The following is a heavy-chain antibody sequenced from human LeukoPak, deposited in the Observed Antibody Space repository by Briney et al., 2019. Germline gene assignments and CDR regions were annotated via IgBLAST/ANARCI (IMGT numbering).Heavy chain of an antibody. D-gene: IGHD2-2*01. J-gene: IGHJ4*02. CDR2: IYSGGST. Sequence: GGSLRLSCAASGFTVSSNYMSWVRQAPGKGLEWVSVIYSGGSTYYADSVKGRFTISRDNSKNTLYLQMNSLRAEDTAVYYCARMGIPAAFFDYWGQGTLVTVSS. CDR1: GFTVSSNY. V-gene: IGHV3-53*01. CDR3: ARMGIPAAFFDY.